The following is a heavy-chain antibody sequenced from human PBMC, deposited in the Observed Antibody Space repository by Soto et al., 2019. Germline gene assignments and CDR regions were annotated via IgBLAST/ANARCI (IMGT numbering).Heavy chain of an antibody. CDR1: GFTFSNYG. Sequence: QVQLVESGGGVVQPGRSLRLSCAASGFTFSNYGMHWVRQAPGKGLEWLAVIWYDGSNEYYEDSVKGRFTISRDNSNNTLNLQMNSLRGEDTAVYYCARYLYRGYSYSPQQFDSWGQGTLVIVSS. J-gene: IGHJ4*02. V-gene: IGHV3-33*01. CDR3: ARYLYRGYSYSPQQFDS. CDR2: IWYDGSNE. D-gene: IGHD5-12*01.